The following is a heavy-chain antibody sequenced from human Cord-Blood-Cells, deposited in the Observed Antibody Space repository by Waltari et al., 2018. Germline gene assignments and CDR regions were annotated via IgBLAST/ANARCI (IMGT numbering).Heavy chain of an antibody. J-gene: IGHJ3*02. V-gene: IGHV6-1*01. CDR3: ARDQLGRDDAFDI. D-gene: IGHD6-13*01. CDR1: GDSVSSNSAA. CDR2: TYYRSKWYK. Sequence: QVQLQQSGPGLVKPSQTLSLTCAISGDSVSSNSAAWNWIRQSPSRGLEWLGMTYYRSKWYKYYAVSLTSRITINPDTSKNQFSLQLNSVTPEDTAVYYCARDQLGRDDAFDIWGQGTMVTVSS.